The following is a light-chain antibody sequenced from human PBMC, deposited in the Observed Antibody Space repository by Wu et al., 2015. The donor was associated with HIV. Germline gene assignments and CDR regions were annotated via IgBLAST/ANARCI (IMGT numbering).Light chain of an antibody. CDR2: KAS. V-gene: IGKV1-5*03. CDR1: QNINTW. Sequence: DIQMTQSPSTLSASVGDRATITCRASQNINTWLTWYQQKPGKAPKLLIYKASTLESGVPSRFSGSGSGTQFTLTISSLQPDDFATYYCQQYDNRLSFGQGTTLEIK. J-gene: IGKJ2*03. CDR3: QQYDNRLS.